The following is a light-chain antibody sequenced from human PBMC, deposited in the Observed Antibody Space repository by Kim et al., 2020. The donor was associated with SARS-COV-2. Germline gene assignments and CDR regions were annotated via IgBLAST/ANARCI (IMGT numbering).Light chain of an antibody. CDR1: QSISSW. Sequence: DIQMTQPLSTLSASVGDRVTITCRASQSISSWLAWYQQKPGKAPKLLIYKASSLESGVPSRFSGSGSGTEFTLTISSLQPGDFATYYCQQYNSYLLTFGGGTKVDIK. CDR2: KAS. J-gene: IGKJ4*01. CDR3: QQYNSYLLT. V-gene: IGKV1-5*03.